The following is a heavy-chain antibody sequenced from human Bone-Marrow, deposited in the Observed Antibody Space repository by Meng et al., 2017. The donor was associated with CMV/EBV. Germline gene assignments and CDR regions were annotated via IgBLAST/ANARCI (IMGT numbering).Heavy chain of an antibody. V-gene: IGHV3-21*01. D-gene: IGHD2-8*01. CDR1: GRTFGSYS. J-gene: IGHJ3*02. CDR2: ISGSGSDI. CDR3: VRDTLNSYCASGRCSHDGFHI. Sequence: GESLKISCEASGRTFGSYSMNWVRQAPGKGLEWVSYISGSGSDIYYTDSVKGRFTISRDNGKNSLYLQMNSLRAEDTAEYFCVRDTLNSYCASGRCSHDGFHIWVQGTMVTVSS.